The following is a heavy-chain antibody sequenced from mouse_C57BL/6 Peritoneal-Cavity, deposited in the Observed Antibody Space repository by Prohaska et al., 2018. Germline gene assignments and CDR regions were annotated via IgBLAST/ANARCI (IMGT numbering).Heavy chain of an antibody. CDR2: IDPETGGT. V-gene: IGHV1-15*01. J-gene: IGHJ2*01. CDR1: GYTFTDYE. Sequence: GAELVRPGASVTLSCKASGYTFTDYEMHWVKKTPVHGLEWIGAIDPETGGTAYNQKFKGKAILTADKSSSTAYMELRSLTSEDSAVYYCTRRDYGNYANYFDYWGQGTTLTVSS. D-gene: IGHD2-1*01. CDR3: TRRDYGNYANYFDY.